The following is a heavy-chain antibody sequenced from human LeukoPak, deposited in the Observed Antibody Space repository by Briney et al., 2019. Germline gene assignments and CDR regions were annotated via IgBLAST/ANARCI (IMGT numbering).Heavy chain of an antibody. Sequence: KPSETLSLTCTVSGYSINSGYYWVWIRQPPGKGLEWIGSIYRSGSTNYNPSLKSRVTISVDTSKNQFSLKVSSVTAADTAVYYCARGDCSSTICYSPMDVWGKGTTVTVSS. D-gene: IGHD2-2*01. V-gene: IGHV4-38-2*02. CDR1: GYSINSGYY. CDR3: ARGDCSSTICYSPMDV. J-gene: IGHJ6*03. CDR2: IYRSGST.